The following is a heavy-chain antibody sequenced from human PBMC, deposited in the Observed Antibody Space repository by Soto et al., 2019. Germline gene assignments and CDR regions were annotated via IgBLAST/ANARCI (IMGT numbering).Heavy chain of an antibody. CDR1: GGSFNDYY. CDR2: INHTGHT. V-gene: IGHV4-34*01. Sequence: QVQLQQWGAGLLKPSETLSLTCAVYGGSFNDYYWSWIRQPPGKGLEWSGEINHTGHTNYNPSLNSRVTISVDTSKNQFSLKLSSVTAADTAVYYCARSGHLFDHWGQGILVTVSS. D-gene: IGHD3-10*01. J-gene: IGHJ4*02. CDR3: ARSGHLFDH.